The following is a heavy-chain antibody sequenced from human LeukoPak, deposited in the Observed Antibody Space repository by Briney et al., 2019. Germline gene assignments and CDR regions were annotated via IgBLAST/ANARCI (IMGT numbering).Heavy chain of an antibody. CDR3: ARFVSNGGSGSYYNGRFDY. CDR2: INAGNGNT. J-gene: IGHJ4*02. Sequence: ASVKVSFKASGYTFTSYAMHWVRQAPGQRLEWMGWINAGNGNTKYSQKFQGRVTITRDTSASTAYMELSSLRSEDTAVYYCARFVSNGGSGSYYNGRFDYWGQGTLVTVSS. D-gene: IGHD3-10*01. CDR1: GYTFTSYA. V-gene: IGHV1-3*01.